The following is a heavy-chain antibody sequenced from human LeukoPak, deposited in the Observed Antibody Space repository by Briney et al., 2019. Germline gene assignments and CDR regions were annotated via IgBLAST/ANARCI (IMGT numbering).Heavy chain of an antibody. D-gene: IGHD6-6*01. Sequence: GGSLRLSCAASGFTFSTYTMNWVRQAPGKGLEWVSSISSSGTYIYYADSMKGRFTISRDNAKNSLYLQMNSLRAEDTAVYYCARSSDSSSLQYFQHWGQGTLVTVSS. CDR2: ISSSGTYI. V-gene: IGHV3-21*04. CDR3: ARSSDSSSLQYFQH. J-gene: IGHJ1*01. CDR1: GFTFSTYT.